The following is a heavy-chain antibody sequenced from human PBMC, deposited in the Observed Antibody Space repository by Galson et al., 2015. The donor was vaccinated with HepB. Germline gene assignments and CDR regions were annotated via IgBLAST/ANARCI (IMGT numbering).Heavy chain of an antibody. J-gene: IGHJ4*02. CDR3: ARHADDGQADF. Sequence: QSGAEVKIPGESLTISCKGSGYTFMNYWITWVRQIPGKGLEWMGRIDPSNSYTNFRPAFQGHVTISVDKSTSTAYLQWNSLKASDTAMYYCARHADDGQADFWGQGTLVTGSS. D-gene: IGHD3-3*01. CDR2: IDPSNSYT. V-gene: IGHV5-10-1*01. CDR1: GYTFMNYW.